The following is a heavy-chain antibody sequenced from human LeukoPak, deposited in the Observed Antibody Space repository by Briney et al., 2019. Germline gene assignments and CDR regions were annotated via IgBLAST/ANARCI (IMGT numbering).Heavy chain of an antibody. V-gene: IGHV3-48*04. CDR3: ARSNGLRYFDR. D-gene: IGHD2-8*01. CDR2: FGSTSTI. CDR1: GFTFSTYA. Sequence: GSLRLSCVASGFTFSTYAMNWIRQAPGKGLEWVAYFGSTSTIHYADSMRGRFTISRDNAEMSLFLHMNSLRVDDTAVYYCARSNGLRYFDRWGQGTLVTVSS. J-gene: IGHJ4*02.